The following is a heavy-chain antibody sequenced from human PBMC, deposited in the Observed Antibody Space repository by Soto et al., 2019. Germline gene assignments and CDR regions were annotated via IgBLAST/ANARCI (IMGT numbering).Heavy chain of an antibody. D-gene: IGHD5-12*01. Sequence: EVQLVESGGGLVQPGGSLRLSCAASGFTFSSYWMSWVRQAPGKGLEWVANIKQDGSEKYYVDSVKGRFNISRDNAKNSLYLQMNSLRAEDTAVYYCARRYSGYDSHYYYYMDVWGKGTTVTVSS. CDR1: GFTFSSYW. CDR2: IKQDGSEK. J-gene: IGHJ6*03. CDR3: ARRYSGYDSHYYYYMDV. V-gene: IGHV3-7*01.